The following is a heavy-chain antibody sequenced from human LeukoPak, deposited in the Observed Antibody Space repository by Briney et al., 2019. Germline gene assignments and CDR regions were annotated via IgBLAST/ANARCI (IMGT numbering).Heavy chain of an antibody. CDR2: IYSGGNT. J-gene: IGHJ4*02. V-gene: IGHV3-66*01. CDR1: GFTVSLKY. Sequence: PGRSLRLSCAASGFTVSLKYMSWVRQAPGKGLEWVSAIYSGGNTYYAASVKGRFTISRDNSKNTLYLQMNNLRVEDTALYLCARGADSGSYSVDYWGQGTLVTVSS. D-gene: IGHD1-26*01. CDR3: ARGADSGSYSVDY.